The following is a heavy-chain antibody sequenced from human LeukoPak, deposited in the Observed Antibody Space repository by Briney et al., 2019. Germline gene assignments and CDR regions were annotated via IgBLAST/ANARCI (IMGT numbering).Heavy chain of an antibody. V-gene: IGHV3-21*06. CDR2: ISSSSSYI. CDR1: GFTFSSYS. Sequence: KAGGSLRLSCAASGFTFSSYSMNWVRQAPGKGLEWVSSISSSSSYIYYADSVKGRFTISRDNAKNSLYLQMNSLRAEDTAVYYCARVGLTGTNQFDYWGQGTLVTVSS. J-gene: IGHJ4*02. D-gene: IGHD1-20*01. CDR3: ARVGLTGTNQFDY.